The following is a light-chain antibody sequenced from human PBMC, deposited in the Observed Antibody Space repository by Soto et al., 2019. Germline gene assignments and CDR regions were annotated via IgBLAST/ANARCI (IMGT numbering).Light chain of an antibody. V-gene: IGKV3-20*01. CDR3: QQYGSSPRT. CDR2: GAS. Sequence: EVVLTQSPGTLSLSPGERATLSCRASQSVTNNYLAWYQQKPGQAPRLLIYGASSRATGIPDRFSGSGSGTDFTLTISRLEPKDLAVYYCQQYGSSPRTFGQGTKLEI. CDR1: QSVTNNY. J-gene: IGKJ2*01.